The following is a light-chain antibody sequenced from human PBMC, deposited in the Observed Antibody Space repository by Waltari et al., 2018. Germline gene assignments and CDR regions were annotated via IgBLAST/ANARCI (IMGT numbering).Light chain of an antibody. CDR1: SSNIGVYS. CDR3: AAWDDNLRAWV. V-gene: IGLV1-44*01. Sequence: QSVVPQPPSTSGTPGPRASSSSSGSSSNIGVYSVNLYHPGPGAGPRLLLYSTNQRPSGVPDRFSGSKSGTSASLAISGLQSDDEADYYCAAWDDNLRAWVFGGGTKLTVL. J-gene: IGLJ3*02. CDR2: STN.